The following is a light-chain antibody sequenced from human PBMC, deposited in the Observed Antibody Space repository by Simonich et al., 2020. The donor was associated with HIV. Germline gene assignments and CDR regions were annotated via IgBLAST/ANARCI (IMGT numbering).Light chain of an antibody. CDR1: SSDVGGYNY. V-gene: IGLV2-14*03. CDR2: DVS. Sequence: QSALTQPVSVSGSPGQSITISCTGTSSDVGGYNYVSWYQQHPGKAPKLMIYDVSKRPSGISDRFSGSKSGNTASLTISGLQAEDDADYYCCSFAGSYTWVFGGGTKLTVL. CDR3: CSFAGSYTWV. J-gene: IGLJ3*02.